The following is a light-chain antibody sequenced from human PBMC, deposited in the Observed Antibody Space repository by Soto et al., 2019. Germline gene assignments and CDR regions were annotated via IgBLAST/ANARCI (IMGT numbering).Light chain of an antibody. J-gene: IGKJ5*01. CDR1: QSVSRN. V-gene: IGKV3-11*01. CDR3: QQRNIWPPVT. Sequence: EIVLTQSPATLSLSPGERATLSCRASQSVSRNLAWYQQKPGQAPRPLIYDASNRAPGIPARFSGSGSGTDFTLTISSLEPEDSAVYYCQQRNIWPPVTFGHGTRLEIK. CDR2: DAS.